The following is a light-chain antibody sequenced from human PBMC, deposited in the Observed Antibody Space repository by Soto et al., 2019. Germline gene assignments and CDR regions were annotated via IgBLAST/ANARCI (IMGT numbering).Light chain of an antibody. J-gene: IGKJ5*01. CDR3: QQYNTWPPIT. CDR1: QSVSSSY. V-gene: IGKV3-20*01. CDR2: GAS. Sequence: EIVLTQSPGNLSLSPGERATLSCRASQSVSSSYLAWYQQKPGQAPRLLIYGASSRATGIPDRFSGSGSGTDFTLTISRLEPEDFAVYYCQQYNTWPPITFGQGTRLEIK.